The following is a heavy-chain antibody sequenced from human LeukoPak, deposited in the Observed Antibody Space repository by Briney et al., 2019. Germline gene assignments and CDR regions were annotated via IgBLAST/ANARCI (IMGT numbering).Heavy chain of an antibody. CDR2: ISTSGDST. Sequence: GGSLRLSCAASGFTFNNYAMTWVRQAPGKGLEWVSTISTSGDSTYYADSVKGRFTISRDNSKNTLYLQMNSLRAEDTAVYYCAKEGPVGATVQAAFDIWGQGTMVTVSS. J-gene: IGHJ3*02. V-gene: IGHV3-23*01. CDR3: AKEGPVGATVQAAFDI. D-gene: IGHD1-26*01. CDR1: GFTFNNYA.